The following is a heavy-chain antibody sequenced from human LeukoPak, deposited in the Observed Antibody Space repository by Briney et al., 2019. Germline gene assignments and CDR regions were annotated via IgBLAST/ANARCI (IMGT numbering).Heavy chain of an antibody. Sequence: GGSLILSCAASGFTFSSYWVSWVRQAPGKGLEWVANIKQDGSDKYYVDSVKGRFTISRDNAKNSLYLQMNSLRAEDTAVYYCARSQVGAPFGYWGQGTLVTVSS. CDR2: IKQDGSDK. CDR3: ARSQVGAPFGY. J-gene: IGHJ4*02. V-gene: IGHV3-7*05. CDR1: GFTFSSYW. D-gene: IGHD1-26*01.